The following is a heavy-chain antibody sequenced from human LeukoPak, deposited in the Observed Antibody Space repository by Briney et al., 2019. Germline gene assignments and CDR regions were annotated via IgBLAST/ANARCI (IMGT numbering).Heavy chain of an antibody. J-gene: IGHJ4*02. Sequence: GASLKISCKSSGYSFTSYWIGWVRQIPGKGLEWMGIIYPGDSDTKYSPPFQGQVTMSADQSISTAYLQWSSLEASDTAMYYCARRVAGAGTFDYWGQGTLVTVSS. CDR1: GYSFTSYW. V-gene: IGHV5-51*01. CDR2: IYPGDSDT. CDR3: ARRVAGAGTFDY. D-gene: IGHD6-13*01.